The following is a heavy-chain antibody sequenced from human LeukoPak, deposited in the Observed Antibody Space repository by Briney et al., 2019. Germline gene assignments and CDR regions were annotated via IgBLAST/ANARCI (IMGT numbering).Heavy chain of an antibody. CDR1: GGSVSGYY. D-gene: IGHD3-3*01. CDR2: VYYSGST. J-gene: IGHJ6*02. Sequence: SETLSLTCVVSGGSVSGYYWGWIRQPPGRGLEWIGYVYYSGSTNYNPSFKSRITISVDTSRNQFSLQLSSVTAADTAVYYCARGEWYYDFWSGYYTRDWYYYYGMDVWGQGTTVTVSS. V-gene: IGHV4-59*02. CDR3: ARGEWYYDFWSGYYTRDWYYYYGMDV.